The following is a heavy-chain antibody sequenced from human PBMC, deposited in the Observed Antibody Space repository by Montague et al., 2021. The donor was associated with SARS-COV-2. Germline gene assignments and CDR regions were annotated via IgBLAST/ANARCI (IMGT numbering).Heavy chain of an antibody. D-gene: IGHD3-22*01. Sequence: TLSLTCTVSGGSISSGGYYWSWIRQHPGKGLDWIGYIYYSGSTYYNPSLKSRVTISVDTSKNQFSLKLSSVTAADTAVYYCARARITMIVVVNAFDIWGQGTMVTVSS. J-gene: IGHJ3*02. CDR3: ARARITMIVVVNAFDI. V-gene: IGHV4-31*03. CDR1: GGSISSGGYY. CDR2: IYYSGST.